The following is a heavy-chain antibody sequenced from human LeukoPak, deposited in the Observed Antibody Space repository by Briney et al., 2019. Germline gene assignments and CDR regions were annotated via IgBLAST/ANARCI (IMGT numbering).Heavy chain of an antibody. J-gene: IGHJ5*02. D-gene: IGHD3-10*01. CDR3: ARGYYYGSGSYRPGWFDP. Sequence: PSETLSLTCTVSGGSISSYYWSWIRQPPGKGLEWIGYIYYSGSTNYNPSLKSRVTISVDTSKNQFSLKLSSATAADTAVYYCARGYYYGSGSYRPGWFDPWGQGTLVTVSS. CDR2: IYYSGST. CDR1: GGSISSYY. V-gene: IGHV4-59*01.